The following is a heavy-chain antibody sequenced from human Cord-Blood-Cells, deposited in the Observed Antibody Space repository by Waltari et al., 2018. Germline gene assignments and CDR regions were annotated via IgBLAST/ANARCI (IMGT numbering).Heavy chain of an antibody. J-gene: IGHJ4*02. CDR3: ARGRSGSWYDY. CDR1: GGSVSSGSYY. D-gene: IGHD6-13*01. V-gene: IGHV4-61*01. Sequence: QVQLQESGPGLVKPSETLSLTCTVSGGSVSSGSYYWSWIRQPPGKGLEWIGYNYYSGSTNYTPSLKSRVTISVDTSKNQFSLKLSSVTAADTAVYYCARGRSGSWYDYWGQGTLVTVSS. CDR2: NYYSGST.